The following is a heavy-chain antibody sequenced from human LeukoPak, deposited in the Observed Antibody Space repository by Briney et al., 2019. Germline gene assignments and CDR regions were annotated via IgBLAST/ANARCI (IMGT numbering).Heavy chain of an antibody. CDR2: IYYSGST. CDR3: ARDPGCSSTSCEWGWFDP. CDR1: GGSLSSGGDY. D-gene: IGHD2-2*01. V-gene: IGHV4-31*03. Sequence: SETLSLTCTVSGGSLSSGGDYWSWIRQHPGTGLEWLGYIYYSGSTYYNPSLKSRVTISVDTSKNQFYLKMSSVTAADTAVYYCARDPGCSSTSCEWGWFDPWGQGTLVTVSS. J-gene: IGHJ5*02.